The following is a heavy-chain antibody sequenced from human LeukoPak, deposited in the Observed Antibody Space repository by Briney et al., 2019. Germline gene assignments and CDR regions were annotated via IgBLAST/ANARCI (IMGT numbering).Heavy chain of an antibody. CDR1: GFTFGTGW. Sequence: GGSLRLSCTASGFTFGTGWMSWIRQTPEKGLEWVANLNRDGSEAYYLDSVKGRLTISRDNAKNSVYLQMNSLRADDTAVYYCARDFGPNSIDYWGQGTLVTVSS. CDR3: ARDFGPNSIDY. V-gene: IGHV3-7*01. CDR2: LNRDGSEA. D-gene: IGHD4/OR15-4a*01. J-gene: IGHJ4*02.